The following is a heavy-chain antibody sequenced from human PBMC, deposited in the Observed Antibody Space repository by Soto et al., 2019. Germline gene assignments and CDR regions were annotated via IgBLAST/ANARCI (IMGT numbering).Heavy chain of an antibody. Sequence: EVQLLESGGDLVQPGGSLRLSCAASGFTFRTYAMSCVRQAPGTGREWVSSISGSGGATYYPDSVKGRFTISRDNSKNTWYLQMNSLKAEDTAVYYCAKIEGGLRLGELSLYQDWGQGTLVTVSS. CDR2: ISGSGGAT. J-gene: IGHJ4*02. CDR1: GFTFRTYA. D-gene: IGHD3-16*02. CDR3: AKIEGGLRLGELSLYQD. V-gene: IGHV3-23*01.